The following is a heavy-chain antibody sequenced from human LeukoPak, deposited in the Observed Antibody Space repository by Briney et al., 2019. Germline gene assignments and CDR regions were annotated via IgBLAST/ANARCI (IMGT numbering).Heavy chain of an antibody. D-gene: IGHD1-1*01. J-gene: IGHJ4*02. CDR1: GYTFAVYF. CDR3: TRGVATTGAKFFDF. CDR2: INPNNGGT. Sequence: GASVKVSCKASGYTFAVYFIHWLRQAPGQRLEWLGWINPNNGGTLYAQKFQGGVTMSRDTSISTVYMEFNRLTSDDTAVYYCTRGVATTGAKFFDFWGQGTQVTVSS. V-gene: IGHV1-2*02.